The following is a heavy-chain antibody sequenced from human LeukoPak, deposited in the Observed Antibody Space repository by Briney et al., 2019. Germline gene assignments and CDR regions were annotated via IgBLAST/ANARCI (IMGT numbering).Heavy chain of an antibody. J-gene: IGHJ4*02. CDR3: AKMGGQQLVRDHFDY. D-gene: IGHD6-13*01. CDR2: ISGSGGST. Sequence: GGSLRLSCAASGFTFSSYAMSWVRQAPGKGLEWVSAISGSGGSTYYADSVKGRFTISRDNSKNTLYLRMNSLRAEDTAVYYCAKMGGQQLVRDHFDYWGQGTLVTVSS. CDR1: GFTFSSYA. V-gene: IGHV3-23*01.